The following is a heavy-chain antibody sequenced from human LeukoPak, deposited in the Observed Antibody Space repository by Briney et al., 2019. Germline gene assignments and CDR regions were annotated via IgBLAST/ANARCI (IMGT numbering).Heavy chain of an antibody. CDR1: GFTFSDYY. J-gene: IGHJ4*02. CDR2: ISGSGSHT. D-gene: IGHD6-13*01. V-gene: IGHV3-11*06. CDR3: ARVGSTVAAGTPDY. Sequence: GGSLRLSCAASGFTFSDYYMSWIRQAPGKGLEWVSYISGSGSHTTYADSVRGRFTISRDNAKNSLSLQVNSLRADYTAVYYCARVGSTVAAGTPDYWGQGTLVTVSS.